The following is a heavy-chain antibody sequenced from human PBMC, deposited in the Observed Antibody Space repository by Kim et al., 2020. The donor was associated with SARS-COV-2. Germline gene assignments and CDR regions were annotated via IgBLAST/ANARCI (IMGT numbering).Heavy chain of an antibody. CDR3: ARVLSALVATSGEFDY. D-gene: IGHD1-26*01. CDR2: IDYTGST. CDR1: GGSVRSGNYY. Sequence: SETLSLTCTVSGGSVRSGNYYWSWIRQPPGKGLEWIGYIDYTGSTNYNPSLKSRITISVDTSKNQFSLKVSSVTAADTAVYYCARVLSALVATSGEFDYWGQGTLVTVSS. V-gene: IGHV4-61*01. J-gene: IGHJ4*02.